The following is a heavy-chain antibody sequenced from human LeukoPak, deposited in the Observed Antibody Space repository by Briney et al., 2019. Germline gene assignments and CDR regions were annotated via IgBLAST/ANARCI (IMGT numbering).Heavy chain of an antibody. J-gene: IGHJ3*02. V-gene: IGHV4-39*07. CDR1: GGSISISNYY. CDR2: INHSGST. D-gene: IGHD3-10*01. CDR3: ARRRIDGRRYYYGSVGAGGAFDI. Sequence: SETLSLTCTVSGGSISISNYYWGWIRQPPGKGLEWNGEINHSGSTHYNPSLKSRVPISVATSKNQFSLKLSSVTAADTAVYYCARRRIDGRRYYYGSVGAGGAFDIWGQGTMVTVSS.